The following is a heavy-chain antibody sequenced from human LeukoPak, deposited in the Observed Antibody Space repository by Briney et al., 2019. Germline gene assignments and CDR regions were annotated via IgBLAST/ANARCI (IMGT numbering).Heavy chain of an antibody. CDR2: MYHSGST. J-gene: IGHJ4*02. D-gene: IGHD1/OR15-1a*01. Sequence: SETPSLTCTVSGYSISSGHYWGWIRPPPGKGLEWIGTMYHSGSTYYNPPLKSRVTISEDTSKNHFSLKRRSVTAADTAVYYCAREEQLYFDYWGQGNLVTVSS. CDR3: AREEQLYFDY. CDR1: GYSISSGHY. V-gene: IGHV4-38-2*02.